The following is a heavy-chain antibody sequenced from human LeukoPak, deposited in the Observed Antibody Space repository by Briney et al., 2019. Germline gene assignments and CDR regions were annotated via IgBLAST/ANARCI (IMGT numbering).Heavy chain of an antibody. CDR1: GFTFGSYS. CDR3: AKDQDVAAAGTWGSIDY. CDR2: ISSSSSYE. D-gene: IGHD6-13*01. J-gene: IGHJ4*02. V-gene: IGHV3-21*06. Sequence: GGSLRLSCAASGFTFGSYSMNWVRQAPGKGLEWVSSISSSSSYEYYTDSVKGRFTISRDNSRNTLYLQMNSLRAEDTAVYYCAKDQDVAAAGTWGSIDYWGQGTLVTVSS.